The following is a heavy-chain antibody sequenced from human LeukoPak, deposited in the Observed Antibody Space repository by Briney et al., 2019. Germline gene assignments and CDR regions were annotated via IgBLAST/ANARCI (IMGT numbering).Heavy chain of an antibody. CDR1: GGSISSGGYY. Sequence: SETLSLTCTVSGGSISSGGYYWSWIRQHPGKGLEWIGYIYYSGSTYYNPSLKSRVTISVDTSKNQFSLKLSSVTAADTAVYYCARDEVWNYVYAFDIWGQGTMVTVSS. CDR3: ARDEVWNYVYAFDI. D-gene: IGHD1-7*01. J-gene: IGHJ3*02. V-gene: IGHV4-31*03. CDR2: IYYSGST.